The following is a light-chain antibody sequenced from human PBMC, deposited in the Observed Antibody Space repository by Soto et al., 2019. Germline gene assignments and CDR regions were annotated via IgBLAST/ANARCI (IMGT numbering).Light chain of an antibody. V-gene: IGKV3-20*01. CDR3: QQYGSLPIT. J-gene: IGKJ5*01. Sequence: EIVLTQSPATLSLSPGESATLSCRATRSVSSYLAWYQQKPGQTPSLLIYGPHTRAAGIPDRFSGSGSGTDFTLTINRLEPEDFAVYCCQQYGSLPITFGQGTRLEIK. CDR1: RSVSSY. CDR2: GPH.